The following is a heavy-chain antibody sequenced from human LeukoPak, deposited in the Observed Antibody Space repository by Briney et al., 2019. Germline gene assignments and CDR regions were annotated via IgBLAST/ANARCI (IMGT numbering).Heavy chain of an antibody. Sequence: SETLSLTCTVPGGSISSYYWSWIRQPAGKGLEWIGRIYTSGSTNYNPSLKSRVTMSVDTSKNQFSLKLSSVTAADTAVYYCARDPQGDIVVVPAAFDAFDIWGQGTMVTVSS. CDR3: ARDPQGDIVVVPAAFDAFDI. J-gene: IGHJ3*02. D-gene: IGHD2-2*01. CDR1: GGSISSYY. V-gene: IGHV4-4*07. CDR2: IYTSGST.